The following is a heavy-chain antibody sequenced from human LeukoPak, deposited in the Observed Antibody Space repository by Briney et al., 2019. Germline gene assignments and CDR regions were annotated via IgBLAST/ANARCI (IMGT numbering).Heavy chain of an antibody. J-gene: IGHJ5*02. CDR3: ARSPRADMVRGVISMAGWFDP. CDR1: GGTFSSYA. D-gene: IGHD3-10*01. CDR2: IIPIFGTA. Sequence: ASVKVSCKASGGTFSSYAISWVRQAPGQGLEWMRRIIPIFGTANYAQKFQGRVTITADKSTRTAYMELSSLRSEDTAVYYCARSPRADMVRGVISMAGWFDPWGQGTLVTVSS. V-gene: IGHV1-69*06.